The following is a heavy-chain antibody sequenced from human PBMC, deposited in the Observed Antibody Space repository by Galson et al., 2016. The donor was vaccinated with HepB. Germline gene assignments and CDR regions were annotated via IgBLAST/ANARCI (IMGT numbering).Heavy chain of an antibody. CDR2: INPRGGSA. V-gene: IGHV1-46*01. CDR1: GYTFTSYS. Sequence: SVKVSCKASGYTFTSYSMHWVRQARGQGLEWMGIINPRGGSATYAQNFQGRVTMSSDTSTGTVYLYLTSLTSEDTGIYYCARDRPNYGDHGDYWGQGTLVTVSP. D-gene: IGHD4-17*01. CDR3: ARDRPNYGDHGDY. J-gene: IGHJ4*02.